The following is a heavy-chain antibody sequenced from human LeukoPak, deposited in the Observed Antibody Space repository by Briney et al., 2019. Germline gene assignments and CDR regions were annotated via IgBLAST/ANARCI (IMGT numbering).Heavy chain of an antibody. Sequence: SQTLSLTCTVSGGSISSGGYYWSWIRQHPGKGLEWIGYIYYNGSTYYNPSLKSRVTISVDTSKNQFSLKLSSVTAADTAVYYCARGGYGDYNLYYYGMDVWGQGTTVTVSS. CDR1: GGSISSGGYY. J-gene: IGHJ6*02. CDR3: ARGGYGDYNLYYYGMDV. D-gene: IGHD4-17*01. V-gene: IGHV4-31*03. CDR2: IYYNGST.